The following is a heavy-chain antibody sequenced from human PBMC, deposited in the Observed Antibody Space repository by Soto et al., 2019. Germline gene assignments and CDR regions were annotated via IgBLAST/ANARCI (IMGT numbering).Heavy chain of an antibody. Sequence: QVTLKESGPVLVKPTETLTLRCTVSGLSITDSEMGVSWIRQPPVQPLEWLAHIDSSGEKSYRTFLKSRLAISKDTSKSQRVLTMTNMDPADTATYYCARRHLAVAVSPWFDPWGQGIPVTVSS. CDR1: GLSITDSEMG. D-gene: IGHD6-19*01. CDR2: IDSSGEK. CDR3: ARRHLAVAVSPWFDP. V-gene: IGHV2-26*01. J-gene: IGHJ5*02.